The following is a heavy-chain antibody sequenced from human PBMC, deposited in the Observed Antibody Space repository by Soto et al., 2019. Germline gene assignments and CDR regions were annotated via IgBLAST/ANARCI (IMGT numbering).Heavy chain of an antibody. CDR3: AGRCEGNNCHEHFDY. CDR2: LIPIFGTA. V-gene: IGHV1-69*06. Sequence: QVQLVQSGAEVKKPGSSVKVSCRASGGTFNNYVINWMRQAPGQGLEWMAGLIPIFGTANYAQKFPGRVTITANKSTRTAYIELNSLSSEDTDLYYCAGRCEGNNCHEHFDYWGQGTLVTVSS. CDR1: GGTFNNYV. J-gene: IGHJ4*02. D-gene: IGHD1-1*01.